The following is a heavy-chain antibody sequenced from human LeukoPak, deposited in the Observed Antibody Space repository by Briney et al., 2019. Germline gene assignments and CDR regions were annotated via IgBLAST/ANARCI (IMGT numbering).Heavy chain of an antibody. D-gene: IGHD3-10*01. CDR1: GFTFSNYA. CDR2: ISSRGDNS. V-gene: IGHV3-23*01. Sequence: GGSLRLSCAASGFTFSNYAMTWVRQAPGKGLEWVSSISSRGDNSYYADSVKGRFTISRDNSKNTLYLQMNSLRAEDTAVYYCAKDQVVRGVINDYYFDYWGQGTLVTVSS. CDR3: AKDQVVRGVINDYYFDY. J-gene: IGHJ4*02.